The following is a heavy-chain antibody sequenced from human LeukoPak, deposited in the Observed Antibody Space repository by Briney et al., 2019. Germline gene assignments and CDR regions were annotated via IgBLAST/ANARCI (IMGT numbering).Heavy chain of an antibody. CDR2: ISSGANAE. J-gene: IGHJ4*02. Sequence: GGSLRLSCEASGFTFSNVWMNWVRQAPGKGLEWVCHISSGANAEYYVDSVRGRFTMSRDDAKNLLFLQMNSLRAEDTAVYYCARDTLNGPFVISLDYWGQGALVTVSS. V-gene: IGHV3-48*04. CDR3: ARDTLNGPFVISLDY. D-gene: IGHD3-9*01. CDR1: GFTFSNVW.